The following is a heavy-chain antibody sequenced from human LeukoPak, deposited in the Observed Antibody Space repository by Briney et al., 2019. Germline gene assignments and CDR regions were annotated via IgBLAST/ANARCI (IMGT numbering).Heavy chain of an antibody. Sequence: GGSLRLSCAASGFPFSAYGMNWVRQAPAKELEWISYISGCSNSIYSADSVKGRFNISRDNAKNSLYLQMNSLRDEDRAVYYCARGGNSGYGLIWGQGTMVTVSS. CDR1: GFPFSAYG. CDR2: ISGCSNSI. V-gene: IGHV3-48*02. CDR3: ARGGNSGYGLI. D-gene: IGHD5-12*01. J-gene: IGHJ3*02.